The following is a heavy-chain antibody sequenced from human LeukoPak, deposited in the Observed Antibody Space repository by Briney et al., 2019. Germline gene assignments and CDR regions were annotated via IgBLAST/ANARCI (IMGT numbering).Heavy chain of an antibody. J-gene: IGHJ6*03. CDR1: GFTFSDHA. V-gene: IGHV3-23*01. D-gene: IGHD3-22*01. CDR2: ISGGGHST. CDR3: ARDAWGYYDSSGYSFGSQYYMDV. Sequence: GGSLRLSCAASGFTFSDHAMTWVRQAPGKGLEWVSAISGGGHSTYYTDSVRGRFTISRDNSRNTLSLQMNRLSAEDTAFYYCARDAWGYYDSSGYSFGSQYYMDVWGKGTTVTVSS.